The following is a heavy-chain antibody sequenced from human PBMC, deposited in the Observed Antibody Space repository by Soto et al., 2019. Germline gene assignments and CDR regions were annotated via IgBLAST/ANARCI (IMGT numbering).Heavy chain of an antibody. D-gene: IGHD4-17*01. CDR2: INAGNGNT. J-gene: IGHJ4*02. CDR3: ARTLYGDNVDY. CDR1: GYAFTSYS. V-gene: IGHV1-3*01. Sequence: SVKVSCKACGYAFTSYSMHWVRQAPGQRLEWMGWINAGNGNTKYSQKFQGRVTMTRNTSISTAYMELSSLRSEDTAVYYCARTLYGDNVDYWGQGTLVTVSS.